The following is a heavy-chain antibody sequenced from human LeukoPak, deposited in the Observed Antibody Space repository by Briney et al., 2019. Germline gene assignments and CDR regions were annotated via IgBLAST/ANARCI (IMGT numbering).Heavy chain of an antibody. Sequence: SETLSLTCSVSGGAIIPFYWNWIRQPAGKGLEWIGRIYSSGSTKYNPSLKRRVTMSVDTSKNQFSLKLSSVTAADTAVYYCAKDYYDSSEGWFDPWGQGTLVTVSS. D-gene: IGHD3-22*01. V-gene: IGHV4-4*07. CDR2: IYSSGST. CDR3: AKDYYDSSEGWFDP. CDR1: GGAIIPFY. J-gene: IGHJ5*02.